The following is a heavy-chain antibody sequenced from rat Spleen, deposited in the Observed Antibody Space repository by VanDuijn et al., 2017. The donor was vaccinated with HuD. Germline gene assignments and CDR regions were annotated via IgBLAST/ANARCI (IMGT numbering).Heavy chain of an antibody. V-gene: IGHV5-29*01. CDR3: ARLGLFEYDGPITRYFDY. Sequence: EVQLVESGGGLVQPGRSLKLSCAASGFTFNNYGMAWVCQTPTKGLEWVATISYDGSATYYRDSMKGRFTISRDSAKSTLYLQMDSLRSEDTATYYCARLGLFEYDGPITRYFDYWGQGVMVTVSS. CDR1: GFTFNNYG. J-gene: IGHJ2*01. CDR2: ISYDGSAT. D-gene: IGHD1-7*01.